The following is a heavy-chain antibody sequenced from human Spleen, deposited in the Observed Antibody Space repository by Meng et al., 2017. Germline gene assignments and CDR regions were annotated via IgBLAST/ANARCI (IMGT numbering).Heavy chain of an antibody. V-gene: IGHV1-2*06. CDR2: IDPKSGDT. J-gene: IGHJ4*02. CDR1: GYNFPVYW. D-gene: IGHD6-25*01. Sequence: QVQRVQSGAEVKKPGASVKVSCKPSGYNFPVYWLHWVRRAPGQGLEWMGRIDPKSGDTHYAQRFQGRVTMTGDTSISTAYMELSGLRSDDTAMYYCARDEDISAAGKLFGDYWGQGTLVTVSS. CDR3: ARDEDISAAGKLFGDY.